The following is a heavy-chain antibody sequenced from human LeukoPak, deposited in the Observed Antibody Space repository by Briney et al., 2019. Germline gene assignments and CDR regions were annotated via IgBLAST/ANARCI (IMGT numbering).Heavy chain of an antibody. CDR1: GGSISSYY. V-gene: IGHV4-59*01. Sequence: PSETLSLTCTVFGGSISSYYWSWIRQPPGKGLEWIGNIYYTGSTNYNPSLKSRVTISVDTSKNQFSLKLRSVTAADTAVYYCARASGNWNDGIDYWGQGTLVTVSS. CDR2: IYYTGST. CDR3: ARASGNWNDGIDY. J-gene: IGHJ4*02. D-gene: IGHD1-1*01.